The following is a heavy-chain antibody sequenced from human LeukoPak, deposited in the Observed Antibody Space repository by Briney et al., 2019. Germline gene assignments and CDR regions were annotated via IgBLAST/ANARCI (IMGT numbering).Heavy chain of an antibody. Sequence: GGSLRLSCAASGFSFSSYAMSWVRQAPGKGLEWVSAISGSGGSTYYADSVKARFTISRDNSKNTLYLQMNSLRAEDTAVYYCASDIVATGTLDYWGQGTLVTVSS. D-gene: IGHD5-12*01. V-gene: IGHV3-23*01. J-gene: IGHJ4*02. CDR1: GFSFSSYA. CDR2: ISGSGGST. CDR3: ASDIVATGTLDY.